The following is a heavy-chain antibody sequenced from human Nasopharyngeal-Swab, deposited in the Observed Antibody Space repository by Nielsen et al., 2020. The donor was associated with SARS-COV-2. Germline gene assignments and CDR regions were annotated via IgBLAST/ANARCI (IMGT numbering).Heavy chain of an antibody. J-gene: IGHJ5*02. Sequence: ASVKVSCKASGYTFTGYYMHWVRQAPGQGFEWMGWMSPNSGNTGYAQKFQGRVTMTRNTSTSTAYLELSSLRSEDTAVYYCARGGSSLGANLEDPWGQGTLVIVSS. CDR3: ARGGSSLGANLEDP. CDR1: GYTFTGYY. V-gene: IGHV1-8*02. D-gene: IGHD3-10*01. CDR2: MSPNSGNT.